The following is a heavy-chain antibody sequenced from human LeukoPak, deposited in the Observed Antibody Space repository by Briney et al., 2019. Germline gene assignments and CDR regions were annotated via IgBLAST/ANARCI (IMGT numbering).Heavy chain of an antibody. CDR1: GFTFSSYA. J-gene: IGHJ4*02. CDR2: ISGSGGRT. CDR3: ARVGYYDILTGPTIDYYFEY. Sequence: GGSLRLSCAASGFTFSSYAMSWVRQAPGKGLEWVSAISGSGGRTYYADSVKGRFTISRDNAKNSLFLQMNSLRAEDTAVNYCARVGYYDILTGPTIDYYFEYWGQGTLVTVSS. D-gene: IGHD3-9*01. V-gene: IGHV3-23*01.